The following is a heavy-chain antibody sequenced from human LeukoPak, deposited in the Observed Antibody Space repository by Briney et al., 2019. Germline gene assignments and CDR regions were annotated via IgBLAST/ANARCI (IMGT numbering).Heavy chain of an antibody. Sequence: SGTLSLTCAVSGGSISSSNWWSWVLQPPGKGLEWIVETYHSGSTNYNPSLKSRVTISVDKSKNQFSLKLSSVTAADTAVYYCARRGYFDWLLTHHAFDIWGQGTMVTVSS. D-gene: IGHD3-9*01. J-gene: IGHJ3*02. CDR2: TYHSGST. V-gene: IGHV4-4*02. CDR1: GGSISSSNW. CDR3: ARRGYFDWLLTHHAFDI.